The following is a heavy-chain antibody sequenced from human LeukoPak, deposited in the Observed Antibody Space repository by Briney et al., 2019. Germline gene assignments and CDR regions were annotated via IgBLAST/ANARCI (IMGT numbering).Heavy chain of an antibody. Sequence: SETLSLTCTVSGGSMNIHFWSWIRQSAGKGLEWIGRISSSGTTKYNPSLKSRVIMSIDTSKNQFSLKLSSVTAADTAVYYCARSLRGYDILTGYSSDWYFDLWGRGTLVTVSS. V-gene: IGHV4-4*07. CDR2: ISSSGTT. CDR1: GGSMNIHF. CDR3: ARSLRGYDILTGYSSDWYFDL. J-gene: IGHJ2*01. D-gene: IGHD3-9*01.